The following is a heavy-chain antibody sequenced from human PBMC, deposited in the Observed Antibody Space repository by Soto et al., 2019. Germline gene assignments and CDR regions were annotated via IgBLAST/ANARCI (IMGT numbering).Heavy chain of an antibody. V-gene: IGHV3-72*01. Sequence: EVQLVESGGGLVQPGGSLRLSCAASGFTFSDLYMDWVRQAPGKGLEWVGRTRNKANSYTTEYAASVKGRFTISRDDSKKSLYLQMNSLKTEDTAVYYCARGGYYDSSGYWGWYFDLWGRGTLVTVSS. D-gene: IGHD3-22*01. CDR1: GFTFSDLY. J-gene: IGHJ2*01. CDR3: ARGGYYDSSGYWGWYFDL. CDR2: TRNKANSYTT.